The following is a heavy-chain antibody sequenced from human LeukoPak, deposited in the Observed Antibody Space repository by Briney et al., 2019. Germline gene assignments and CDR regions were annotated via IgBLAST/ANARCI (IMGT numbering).Heavy chain of an antibody. CDR2: INPNSGGT. CDR1: GYTFTSYG. J-gene: IGHJ6*03. V-gene: IGHV1-2*02. Sequence: ASVKVSCKASGYTFTSYGISWVRQAPGQGLEWMGWINPNSGGTNYAQKFQGRVTMTRDTSISTAYMELSSLTSEDTAVYYCARDSGSYTSGRYYNGIKYYYYYMDVWGKGTTVTVSS. D-gene: IGHD3-10*01. CDR3: ARDSGSYTSGRYYNGIKYYYYYMDV.